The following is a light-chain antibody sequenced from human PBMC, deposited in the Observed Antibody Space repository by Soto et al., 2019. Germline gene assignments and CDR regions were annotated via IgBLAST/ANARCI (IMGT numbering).Light chain of an antibody. Sequence: ILLTQSPGTLSLSPGEGETLSCRASQNIKTDFLAWYQQRPGQAPRLLIHAASIRATGTPDSFNGSASVKDFTLVISRLERQYFSVYYCQQYGTSLTFGGGTRVEI. V-gene: IGKV3-20*01. CDR2: AAS. CDR3: QQYGTSLT. CDR1: QNIKTDF. J-gene: IGKJ4*01.